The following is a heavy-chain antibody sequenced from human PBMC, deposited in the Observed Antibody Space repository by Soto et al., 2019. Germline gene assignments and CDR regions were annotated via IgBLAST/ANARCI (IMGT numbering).Heavy chain of an antibody. J-gene: IGHJ6*03. CDR3: ARGRGGDYYYYMDV. Sequence: SETLSLTCAVYGGSFSGYYWSWIRQPPGKGLEWIGEINHSGSTNYNPSLKSRVTISVDTSKNQFSLKLSSVTAADTAVYYCARGRGGDYYYYMDVWGKGTTVTVSS. CDR2: INHSGST. CDR1: GGSFSGYY. V-gene: IGHV4-34*01. D-gene: IGHD3-16*01.